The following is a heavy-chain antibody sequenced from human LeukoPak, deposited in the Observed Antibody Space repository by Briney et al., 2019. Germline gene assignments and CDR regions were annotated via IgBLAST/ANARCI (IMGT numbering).Heavy chain of an antibody. D-gene: IGHD3-22*01. CDR2: ISSSSTYI. CDR1: GFTFSTYN. CDR3: ASGYGSSGYYYNY. V-gene: IGHV3-21*01. J-gene: IGHJ4*02. Sequence: GGSLRLSCAASGFTFSTYNMKWVRQAPGGGLEWVSSISSSSTYIYYADSVKGRFTISRDNAKNSLYLQMNSLRAEDTAVYYCASGYGSSGYYYNYWGQGTLVTVSS.